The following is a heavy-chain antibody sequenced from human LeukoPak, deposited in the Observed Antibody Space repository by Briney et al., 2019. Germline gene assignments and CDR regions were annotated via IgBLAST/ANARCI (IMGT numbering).Heavy chain of an antibody. CDR3: AIRSGYDTQKN. J-gene: IGHJ4*02. D-gene: IGHD5-12*01. CDR1: GFTFSSYA. CDR2: ISGSGGST. V-gene: IGHV3-23*01. Sequence: GGSLRLSCAASGFTFSSYAMSWVRQAPGKGLEWVSAISGSGGSTYYADSVKGRFTISRDNSKNTLYLQMNSLRAEDTAVYYCAIRSGYDTQKNWGQGALVTVSS.